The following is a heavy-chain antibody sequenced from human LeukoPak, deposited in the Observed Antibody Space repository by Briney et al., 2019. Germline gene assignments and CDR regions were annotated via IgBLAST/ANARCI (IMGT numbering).Heavy chain of an antibody. D-gene: IGHD5-18*01. J-gene: IGHJ6*02. CDR3: ARDGGIQLNYYYYGMDV. V-gene: IGHV4-34*01. Sequence: SETLSLTCAVYGGSFSGYYWSWIRQPPGKGLEWIGEINHSGSTNYNPSLKSRVTISVDTSKNQFSLKLSSVTAADTAVYYCARDGGIQLNYYYYGMDVWGQGTTVTVSS. CDR1: GGSFSGYY. CDR2: INHSGST.